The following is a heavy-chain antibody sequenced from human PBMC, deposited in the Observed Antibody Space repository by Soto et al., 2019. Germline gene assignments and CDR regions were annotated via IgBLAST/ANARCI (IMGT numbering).Heavy chain of an antibody. CDR2: IWYDGSNK. CDR3: ARGGDYYYAMAV. V-gene: IGHV3-33*01. CDR1: GFTFSSYG. J-gene: IGHJ6*02. Sequence: QVQLVESGGGVVQPGRSLRLSCAASGFTFSSYGMHWVRQAPGKGLEWVAVIWYDGSNKYYADSVKGRFTISRDNSKNTLYLPMNSLRAEDTAVYYCARGGDYYYAMAVWGQGTTVTVSS.